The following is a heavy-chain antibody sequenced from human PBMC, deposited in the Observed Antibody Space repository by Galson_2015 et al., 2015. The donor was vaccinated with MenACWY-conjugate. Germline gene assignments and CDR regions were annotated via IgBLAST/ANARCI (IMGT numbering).Heavy chain of an antibody. D-gene: IGHD1-1*01. CDR3: ARGYDTAWYDGPYFFDS. J-gene: IGHJ4*02. Sequence: SLRLSCAASGFNFGSYSMNWVRQAPGKGLEWVSAISSSSGYRYYGDSVKGRVFASRDNAQNSLFLQMNDLRLEDTAVYYCARGYDTAWYDGPYFFDSWGQGTLVTVSS. CDR2: ISSSSGYR. CDR1: GFNFGSYS. V-gene: IGHV3-21*01.